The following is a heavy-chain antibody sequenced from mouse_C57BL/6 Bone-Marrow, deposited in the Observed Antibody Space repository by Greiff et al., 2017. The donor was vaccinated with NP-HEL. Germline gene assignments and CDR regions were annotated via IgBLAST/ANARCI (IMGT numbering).Heavy chain of an antibody. CDR1: GFSLTSYG. V-gene: IGHV2-2*01. CDR2: IWSGGST. Sequence: QVQLQQSGPGLVQPSQSLSITCTVSGFSLTSYGVHWVRQSPGKGLEWLGVIWSGGSTDYNAAFISRLSISKDNSKSQVFFKMNSLQADDTAIYYCARSTYYSNYGAYWGQGTLVTVSA. CDR3: ARSTYYSNYGAY. J-gene: IGHJ3*01. D-gene: IGHD2-5*01.